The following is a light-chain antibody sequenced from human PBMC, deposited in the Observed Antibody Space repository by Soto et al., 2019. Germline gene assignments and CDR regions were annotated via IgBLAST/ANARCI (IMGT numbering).Light chain of an antibody. CDR2: YAS. CDR3: QHFYNWPVT. CDR1: HNIRNN. Sequence: VVLTQSPATLSVSPGETVTLSCRASHNIRNNLAWYQHKPGQAPRLLISYASXXAXXXXXXXSGSGSGTXXXXXXXXXXSEDSAVYYCQHFYNWPVTFGGGTKVDIK. V-gene: IGKV3-15*01. J-gene: IGKJ4*01.